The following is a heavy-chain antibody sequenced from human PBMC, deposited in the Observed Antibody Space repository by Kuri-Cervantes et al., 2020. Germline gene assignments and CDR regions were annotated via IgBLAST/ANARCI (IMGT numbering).Heavy chain of an antibody. CDR2: IWYDGSNK. D-gene: IGHD5-18*01. V-gene: IGHV3-33*08. J-gene: IGHJ4*02. Sequence: GESLKISCVGSGFTYSSNWMSWVRQAPGKGLEWVTVIWYDGSNKYYADSVKGRFTISRNNSKNTLYLQMNSLRAEDTAVYYCARGLTWGIQKDYWGQGTLVTVSS. CDR1: GFTYSSNW. CDR3: ARGLTWGIQKDY.